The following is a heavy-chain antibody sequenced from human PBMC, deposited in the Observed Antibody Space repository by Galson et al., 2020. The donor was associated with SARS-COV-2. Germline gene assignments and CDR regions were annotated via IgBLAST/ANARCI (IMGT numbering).Heavy chain of an antibody. CDR1: GFTFSSYS. CDR2: ISSSSSYI. Sequence: GESLKISCAASGFTFSSYSMNWVRQAPGKGLEWVSSISSSSSYIYYADSVKGRFTISRDNAKNSLYLQMNSLRAEDTAVYYCARAPPGGYGYSGYANYYMDVWGKGTTVTVSS. D-gene: IGHD5-12*01. J-gene: IGHJ6*03. CDR3: ARAPPGGYGYSGYANYYMDV. V-gene: IGHV3-21*01.